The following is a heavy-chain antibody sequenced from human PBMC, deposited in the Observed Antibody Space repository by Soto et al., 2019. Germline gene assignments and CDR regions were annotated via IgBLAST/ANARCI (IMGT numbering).Heavy chain of an antibody. CDR1: GYTFTSYY. J-gene: IGHJ4*02. V-gene: IGHV1-46*01. CDR3: ATSRISIAVAGETEFYFDY. CDR2: INPSGGST. Sequence: ASVKVSCKASGYTFTSYYMHWVRQAPGQGLEWMGIINPSGGSTSYAQKFQGWVTMTRDTSISTAYMELSRLRSDNTAVYYCATSRISIAVAGETEFYFDYWGEGTVVTVSS. D-gene: IGHD6-19*01.